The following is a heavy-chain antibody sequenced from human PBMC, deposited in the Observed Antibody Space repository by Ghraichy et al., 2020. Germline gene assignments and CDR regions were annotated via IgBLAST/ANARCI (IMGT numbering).Heavy chain of an antibody. D-gene: IGHD4-23*01. CDR2: IYYSGST. CDR1: GGSISSGGYY. CDR3: ARTRVGGLYGGNSGEYFQH. J-gene: IGHJ1*01. Sequence: SETLSLTCTVSGGSISSGGYYWSWIRQHPGKGLEWIGYIYYSGSTYYNPSLKSRVTISVDTSKNQFSLKLSSVTAADTAVYYCARTRVGGLYGGNSGEYFQHWGQGTLVTVSS. V-gene: IGHV4-31*03.